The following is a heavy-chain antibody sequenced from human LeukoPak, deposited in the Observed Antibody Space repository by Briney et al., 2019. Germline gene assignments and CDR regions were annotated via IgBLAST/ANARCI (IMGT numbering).Heavy chain of an antibody. Sequence: PSETLSLTCAVYGGTLSGYYWSWIPQPPGKGLEWIGEIKEREKTNYNPSLKSRVTISIDTSKNQFSLKLSSVTAADTAVYYCAREGLRNVHNPLGYWGQGTLVTVSP. D-gene: IGHD5-24*01. J-gene: IGHJ4*02. CDR3: AREGLRNVHNPLGY. CDR1: GGTLSGYY. CDR2: IKEREKT. V-gene: IGHV4-34*01.